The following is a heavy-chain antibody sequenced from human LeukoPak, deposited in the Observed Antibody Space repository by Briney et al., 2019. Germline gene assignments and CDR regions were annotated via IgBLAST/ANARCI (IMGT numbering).Heavy chain of an antibody. CDR2: ISYDGSNK. V-gene: IGHV3-30-3*01. CDR1: GFTFSDYY. CDR3: ARDQSGGSYSFDY. D-gene: IGHD1-26*01. Sequence: GGSLRLSCAASGFTFSDYYMSWIRQAPGKGLEWVAVISYDGSNKYYADSVKGRFTISRDNSKNTLYLQMNSLRAEDTAVYYCARDQSGGSYSFDYWGQGTLVTVSS. J-gene: IGHJ4*02.